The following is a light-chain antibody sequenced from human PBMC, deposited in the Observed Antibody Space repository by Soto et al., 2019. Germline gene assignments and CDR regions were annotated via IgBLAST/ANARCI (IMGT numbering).Light chain of an antibody. Sequence: QSALTQPRSVSGSPGQSVTISCNGTSSDVGGYNYVSWYQQHPGKAPKLMIYDVSKRPSGVPDRFSGSKSGNTASLTISGLQAEDEDDYYCCSYAGSYTYVFGTGTKLTVL. CDR2: DVS. CDR3: CSYAGSYTYV. J-gene: IGLJ1*01. V-gene: IGLV2-11*01. CDR1: SSDVGGYNY.